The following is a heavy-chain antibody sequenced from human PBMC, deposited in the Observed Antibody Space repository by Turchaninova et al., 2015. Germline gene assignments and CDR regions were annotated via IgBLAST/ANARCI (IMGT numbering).Heavy chain of an antibody. D-gene: IGHD5-18*01. CDR2: IRPKAYGGTT. CDR1: GITFGDYA. J-gene: IGHJ4*02. V-gene: IGHV3-49*04. Sequence: VESGGGLVQPGRSLRLSCLASGITFGDYAMSWVRQATEKGLEWVSFIRPKAYGGTTEYAASVEGRFTISRDDSKSIAYLQMNSLKTEDTAVYYCTRGIRYNFGQFWYFDYWGQGTLVTVSS. CDR3: TRGIRYNFGQFWYFDY.